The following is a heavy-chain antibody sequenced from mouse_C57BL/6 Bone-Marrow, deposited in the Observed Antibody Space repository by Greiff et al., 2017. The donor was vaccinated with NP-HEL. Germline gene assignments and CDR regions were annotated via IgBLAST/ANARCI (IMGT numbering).Heavy chain of an antibody. Sequence: QVQLQQPGAELVRPGTSVKLSCKASGYTFTSYWMHWVKQRPGQGLEWIGVIDPSDSYTNYNQKLKGKATLTVDTSSSTAYMQLSSLTSEDSAVYYCARENWDYFDYWGQGTTLTVSS. CDR1: GYTFTSYW. J-gene: IGHJ2*01. CDR3: ARENWDYFDY. D-gene: IGHD4-1*01. CDR2: IDPSDSYT. V-gene: IGHV1-59*01.